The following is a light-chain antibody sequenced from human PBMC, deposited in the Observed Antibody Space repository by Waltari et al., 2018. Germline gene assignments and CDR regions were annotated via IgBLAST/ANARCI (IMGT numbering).Light chain of an antibody. CDR1: RSHIGSNS. J-gene: IGLJ3*02. Sequence: QSVLTQLPSASGTPGQRVTISCSGGRSHIGSNSVNWFQQLPGTAPRLFIYFTDQRPSGVPGRFSGSKSGTSASLAISGLQSGDEADYYCASWDASLNGWVFGGGTKLTVL. V-gene: IGLV1-44*01. CDR3: ASWDASLNGWV. CDR2: FTD.